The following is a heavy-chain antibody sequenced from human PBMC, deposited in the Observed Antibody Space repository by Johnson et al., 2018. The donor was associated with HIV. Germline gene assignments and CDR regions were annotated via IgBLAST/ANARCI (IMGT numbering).Heavy chain of an antibody. Sequence: VQLVESGGGVVRPGGSLRLSCAASGFTFDDYGMSWVRQAPGKGLEWVSGINWTGGSTGYADSVKGRFTISRDNAKNSLYLQMNSLRAEDTAVYYCAKDWGYRNFDCTYDAFDIWGQGTMVTVSS. CDR3: AKDWGYRNFDCTYDAFDI. V-gene: IGHV3-20*04. CDR1: GFTFDDYG. D-gene: IGHD3-9*01. J-gene: IGHJ3*02. CDR2: INWTGGST.